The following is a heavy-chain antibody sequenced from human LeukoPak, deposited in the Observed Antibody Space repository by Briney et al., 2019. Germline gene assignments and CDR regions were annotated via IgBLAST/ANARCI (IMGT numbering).Heavy chain of an antibody. V-gene: IGHV3-33*01. CDR3: ARAYYYDSFL. J-gene: IGHJ4*02. Sequence: GGSLRLSCAASGFTFSSYGMHWVRQAPGKGLEWVAVIWYDGSNKYYADSVKGRFTISRDSSKITLYLQMNSLRAEDTAVYYRARAYYYDSFLWGQGTLVTVSS. CDR2: IWYDGSNK. CDR1: GFTFSSYG. D-gene: IGHD3-22*01.